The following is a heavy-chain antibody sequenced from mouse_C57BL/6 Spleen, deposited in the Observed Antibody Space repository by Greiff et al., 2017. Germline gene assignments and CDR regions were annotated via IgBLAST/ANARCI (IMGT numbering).Heavy chain of an antibody. V-gene: IGHV1-53*01. CDR2: INPSNGGT. Sequence: QVQLQQPGTELVKPGASVKLSCKASGYTFTSYWMHWVKQRPGQGLEWIGNINPSNGGTNYNEKFKSKATLTVEKSSSTAYLQLSSLTSEDSAVYYCAREEITTVVAPYYFDYWGQGTTLTVSS. CDR1: GYTFTSYW. D-gene: IGHD1-1*01. CDR3: AREEITTVVAPYYFDY. J-gene: IGHJ2*01.